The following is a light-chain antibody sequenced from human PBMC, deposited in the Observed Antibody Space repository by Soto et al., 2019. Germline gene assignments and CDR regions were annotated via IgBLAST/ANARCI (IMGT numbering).Light chain of an antibody. V-gene: IGKV3-15*01. CDR3: QQYNNWPRA. Sequence: EIALTQAPATLSLSQGERAILSCRASPSVTNYLAWYQQKPGQPPRLLIYGASTRATGIPARFSGSGSGTEFTLTISSLQSEDFAVYYCQQYNNWPRAFGQGTKVDIK. CDR1: PSVTNY. CDR2: GAS. J-gene: IGKJ1*01.